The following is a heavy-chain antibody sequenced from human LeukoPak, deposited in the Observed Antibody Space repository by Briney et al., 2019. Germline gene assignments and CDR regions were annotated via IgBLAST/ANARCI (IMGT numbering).Heavy chain of an antibody. Sequence: SETLSLTCTVSGGSISSYYWSWIRQPPGKGLEWIGYIYYSGSTNYNPSLKSRVTISVDTSKNQFSLKLSSVTAADTAVYYCASLSYDSSGYYYYWGQGTLVTVSS. J-gene: IGHJ4*02. CDR3: ASLSYDSSGYYYY. V-gene: IGHV4-59*01. CDR2: IYYSGST. D-gene: IGHD3-22*01. CDR1: GGSISSYY.